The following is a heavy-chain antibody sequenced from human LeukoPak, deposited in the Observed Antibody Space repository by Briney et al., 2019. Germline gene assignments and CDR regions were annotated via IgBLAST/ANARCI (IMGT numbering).Heavy chain of an antibody. Sequence: SVKVSCKASGGTFSSYAISWVRQAPGQGLEWMGRIIPILGIANYAQKFQGRVTITADKSTSTAYMELSSLRSEDTAVYCCARERQQLVDNDNWFDPWGQGTLVTVSS. CDR3: ARERQQLVDNDNWFDP. CDR2: IIPILGIA. V-gene: IGHV1-69*04. J-gene: IGHJ5*02. CDR1: GGTFSSYA. D-gene: IGHD6-13*01.